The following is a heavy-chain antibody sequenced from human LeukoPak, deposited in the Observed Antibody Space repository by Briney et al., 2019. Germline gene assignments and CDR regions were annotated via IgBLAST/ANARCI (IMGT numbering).Heavy chain of an antibody. CDR1: GYTFTNYG. CDR3: ARVPPSAHQLLSSDY. J-gene: IGHJ4*02. CDR2: ISANNGET. V-gene: IGHV1-18*04. Sequence: GASVMVSCKASGYTFTNYGISWVRQAPGQGLEWMAWISANNGETRYAQNLQGRVTMTTDTSTSTAYMELRSLGSDDTAVYYCARVPPSAHQLLSSDYWGQGTPVTVSS. D-gene: IGHD2-2*01.